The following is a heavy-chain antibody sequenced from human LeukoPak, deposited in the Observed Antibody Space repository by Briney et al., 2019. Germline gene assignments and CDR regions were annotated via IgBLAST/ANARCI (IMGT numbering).Heavy chain of an antibody. J-gene: IGHJ4*02. CDR1: GFTFSRYD. CDR2: FGSTGNT. CDR3: ARISDDSTGYFDY. D-gene: IGHD3-22*01. V-gene: IGHV3-13*04. Sequence: GGSLRLSCAASGFTFSRYDMHWVRQATGKGLEWVSAFGSTGNTYYSGAVKGRFTISRENAKSSLYLQMNSLGAEDTAVYYCARISDDSTGYFDYWGQGILVTVSS.